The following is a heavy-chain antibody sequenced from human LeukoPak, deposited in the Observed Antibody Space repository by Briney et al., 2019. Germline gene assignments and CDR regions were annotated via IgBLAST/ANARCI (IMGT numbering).Heavy chain of an antibody. CDR3: ARASDYYDSSGYRGAFDI. CDR2: FYSGGST. D-gene: IGHD3-22*01. Sequence: SQTLSLICTVSGGSISRGNYYWTWIRQPAGKGLEWIGRFYSGGSTTYNPSLKSRVTISADTAKNQVSLKMSSVTAADTAVHYCARASDYYDSSGYRGAFDIWGQGTMVTVSS. J-gene: IGHJ3*02. V-gene: IGHV4-61*02. CDR1: GGSISRGNYY.